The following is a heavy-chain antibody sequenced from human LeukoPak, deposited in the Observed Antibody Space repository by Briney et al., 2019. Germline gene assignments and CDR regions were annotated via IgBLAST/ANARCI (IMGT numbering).Heavy chain of an antibody. CDR2: ISYDGSNK. CDR3: AREWGYCSGGSCYFDAFDI. CDR1: GFTFSSYA. V-gene: IGHV3-30-3*01. J-gene: IGHJ3*02. D-gene: IGHD2-15*01. Sequence: GRSLRLSCAASGFTFSSYAMHWVRQAPGKGLEWVAVISYDGSNKYYADSVKGRFTISRDNSKNTLYLQMNSLRAEDTAVYYCAREWGYCSGGSCYFDAFDIWGQGTMVTVSS.